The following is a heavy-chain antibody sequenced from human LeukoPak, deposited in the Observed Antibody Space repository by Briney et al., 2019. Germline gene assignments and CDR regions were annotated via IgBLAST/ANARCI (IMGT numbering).Heavy chain of an antibody. CDR2: VNPNSGGT. Sequence: GASVKVSCKASGYTFTGHYIHWVRQAPGQGLEWMGWVNPNSGGTKYAQKFQGRVTMTRDTSSSTAYMELSKLRSDDTAVYSCARDYGFYSGLYFFDYWGQGTLVTVSS. CDR3: ARDYGFYSGLYFFDY. J-gene: IGHJ4*02. CDR1: GYTFTGHY. V-gene: IGHV1-2*02. D-gene: IGHD1-26*01.